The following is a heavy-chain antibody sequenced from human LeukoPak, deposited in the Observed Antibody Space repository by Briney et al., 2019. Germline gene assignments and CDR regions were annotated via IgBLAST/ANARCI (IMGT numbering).Heavy chain of an antibody. CDR3: ARGDWAPFDY. D-gene: IGHD2-21*02. CDR1: GFTFSDYW. Sequence: GGSLRLSCAASGFTFSDYWMNWVRQAPGKGLEWVANIDQDGGGKYYLDSVKGRFTISRDSAKSSLYLQIDSLRAEDTAVYYCARGDWAPFDYWGQGSLLTVSS. V-gene: IGHV3-7*01. CDR2: IDQDGGGK. J-gene: IGHJ4*02.